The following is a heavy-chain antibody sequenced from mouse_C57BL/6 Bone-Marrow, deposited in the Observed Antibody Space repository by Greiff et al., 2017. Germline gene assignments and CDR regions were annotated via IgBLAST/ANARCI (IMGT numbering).Heavy chain of an antibody. CDR3: ASERKGYYLPDAMDY. J-gene: IGHJ4*01. V-gene: IGHV2-2*01. CDR1: GFSLTSYG. D-gene: IGHD2-3*01. Sequence: QVQLQQSGPGLVQPSQSLSITCTVSGFSLTSYGVHWVRQSPGKGLEWLGVIWSGGSTDYNAAFISRLSISKDNSKSQVFFKMNSLQADDTAIYYCASERKGYYLPDAMDYWGQGTSVTVSS. CDR2: IWSGGST.